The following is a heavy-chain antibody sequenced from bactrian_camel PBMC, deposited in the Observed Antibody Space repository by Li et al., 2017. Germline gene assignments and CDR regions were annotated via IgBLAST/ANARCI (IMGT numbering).Heavy chain of an antibody. D-gene: IGHD5*01. Sequence: VQLVESGGGLVQPGGSLRLSCATSGFTASGFAMHWVRQAPGKGLEWVSAIRSSGGTTYYADSVKDRFTISRDNAKNTLYLQMNSLKTEDMAIYYCANIQIPGWAHMDWGQGTQVTVS. J-gene: IGHJ4*01. CDR1: GFTASGFA. CDR2: IRSSGGTT. V-gene: IGHV3S31*01. CDR3: ANIQIPGWAHMD.